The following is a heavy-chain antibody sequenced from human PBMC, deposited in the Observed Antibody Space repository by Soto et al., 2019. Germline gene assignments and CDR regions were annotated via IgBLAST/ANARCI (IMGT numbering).Heavy chain of an antibody. Sequence: LSLTCTVSGGSISSGGYYWSWIRQHPGKGLEWIGYIYYSGSTYYNPSLKSRVTISVDTSKNQFSLKLSSVTAADTAVYYCASSESAMANFDYWGQGTLVTVSS. V-gene: IGHV4-31*03. CDR3: ASSESAMANFDY. J-gene: IGHJ4*02. CDR1: GGSISSGGYY. D-gene: IGHD5-18*01. CDR2: IYYSGST.